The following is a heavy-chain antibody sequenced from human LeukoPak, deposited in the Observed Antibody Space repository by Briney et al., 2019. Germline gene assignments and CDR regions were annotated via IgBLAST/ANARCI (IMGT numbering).Heavy chain of an antibody. D-gene: IGHD5-18*01. CDR3: ARDLGYGYYFYYYLDV. Sequence: SETLSLTCTFSGGSISSYYWTWIRQPAGKGLEYLGRIHASGNTYYNPSLNSRVAISIDTSKNQFSLKVSSVAAADTAVYYCARDLGYGYYFYYYLDVWGKGTTVTVSS. V-gene: IGHV4-4*07. CDR1: GGSISSYY. CDR2: IHASGNT. J-gene: IGHJ6*03.